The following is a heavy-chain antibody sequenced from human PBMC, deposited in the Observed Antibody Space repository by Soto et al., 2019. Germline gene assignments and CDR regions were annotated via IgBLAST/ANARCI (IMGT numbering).Heavy chain of an antibody. D-gene: IGHD3-10*01. CDR1: GFTFSNAW. J-gene: IGHJ6*02. V-gene: IGHV3-15*07. Sequence: EVQLVESGGGLVKPGGSLRLSCAASGFTFSNAWMNWVRQAPGKGLEWVGRIKSKTDGGTTDYAAPVKGRFTISRDDSKNTLYLQMNSLKTEDTAVYYCTTSPLPSGFGDNYYYYGMGVWGQGTTVTVSS. CDR2: IKSKTDGGTT. CDR3: TTSPLPSGFGDNYYYYGMGV.